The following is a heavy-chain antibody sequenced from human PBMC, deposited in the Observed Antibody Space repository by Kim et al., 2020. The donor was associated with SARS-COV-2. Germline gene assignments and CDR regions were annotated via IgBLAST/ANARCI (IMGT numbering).Heavy chain of an antibody. CDR3: ARGDDRKTTFFLFRGYYGMDV. V-gene: IGHV3-30*04. J-gene: IGHJ6*02. CDR2: ISYDGSNK. D-gene: IGHD3-10*01. CDR1: GFTFSSYA. Sequence: GGSLRLSCAASGFTFSSYAMHWVRQAPGKGLEWVAVISYDGSNKYYADSVKGRFTISRDNSKNTLYLQMNSLRAEDTAVYYCARGDDRKTTFFLFRGYYGMDVWGQGTTVTVSS.